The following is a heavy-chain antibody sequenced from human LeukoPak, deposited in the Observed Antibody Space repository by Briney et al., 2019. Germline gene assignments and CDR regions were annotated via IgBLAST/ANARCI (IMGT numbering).Heavy chain of an antibody. Sequence: GASVKVSCKASGYTFTSYAMHWVRQAPGQRLEWMGWINAGNGNTKYSQKFQGRVTITRDTSASTAHMELSSLRSEDTAVYYCARAEDCSSTSCYRGNWFDPWGQGTLVTVSS. CDR2: INAGNGNT. V-gene: IGHV1-3*01. CDR1: GYTFTSYA. CDR3: ARAEDCSSTSCYRGNWFDP. J-gene: IGHJ5*02. D-gene: IGHD2-2*01.